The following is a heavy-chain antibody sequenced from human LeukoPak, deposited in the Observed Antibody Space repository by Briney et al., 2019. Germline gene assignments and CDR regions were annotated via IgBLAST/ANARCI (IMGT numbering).Heavy chain of an antibody. V-gene: IGHV3-23*01. CDR3: AKSTYYYDSSGYFH. CDR2: ISGSGGST. J-gene: IGHJ4*02. Sequence: ETLSLTCTVSGGSISSYYWSWVRQAPGKGLEWVSAISGSGGSTYYADSVKGRFTISRDNSKNTLYLQMNSLRAEDTAVYYCAKSTYYYDSSGYFHWGQGTLVTVSS. D-gene: IGHD3-22*01. CDR1: GGSISSYY.